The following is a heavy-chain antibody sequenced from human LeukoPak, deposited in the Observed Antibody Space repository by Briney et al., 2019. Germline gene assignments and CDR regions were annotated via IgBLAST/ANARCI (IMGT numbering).Heavy chain of an antibody. CDR3: ARGGAAGGTDAFDI. CDR2: ISSSGSYI. V-gene: IGHV3-21*01. Sequence: GGSLRLSCAASGFSFSSYSMNWVRQAPGKGLEWVSHISSSGSYIYHADSVKGRFTISRDNAKNSLCLQMNSLRAEDTAVYYCARGGAAGGTDAFDIWGQGTMVTVSS. J-gene: IGHJ3*02. D-gene: IGHD6-13*01. CDR1: GFSFSSYS.